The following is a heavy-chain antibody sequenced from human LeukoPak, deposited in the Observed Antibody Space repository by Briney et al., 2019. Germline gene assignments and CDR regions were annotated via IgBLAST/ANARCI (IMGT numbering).Heavy chain of an antibody. J-gene: IGHJ4*02. CDR3: ARDKLVPIGRYYFDY. CDR2: INPNSGAT. CDR1: GYTFTDYY. D-gene: IGHD1-7*01. V-gene: IGHV1-2*02. Sequence: ASVKVSCKASGYTFTDYYIHWVRQATGQGLEWMGWINPNSGATNYAQKSKGRVTMTRDASISTAYMALSSLRSDDTAVYYCARDKLVPIGRYYFDYWGQGTLISVSA.